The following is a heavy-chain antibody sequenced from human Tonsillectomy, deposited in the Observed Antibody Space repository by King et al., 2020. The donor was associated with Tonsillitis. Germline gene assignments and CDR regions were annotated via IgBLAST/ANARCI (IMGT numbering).Heavy chain of an antibody. J-gene: IGHJ4*02. CDR3: ARGVNIAVAGYFDY. D-gene: IGHD6-19*01. Sequence: QVQLQQWGAGLLKPSETLSLTCAVYGGSFSGYYWSWIRRPPGKGLEWIGEINHSGSTNYNPSLKSRVTISVDTSKNQFSLKLSSVTAADTAVYYCARGVNIAVAGYFDYWGQGTLVTVSS. CDR1: GGSFSGYY. V-gene: IGHV4-34*01. CDR2: INHSGST.